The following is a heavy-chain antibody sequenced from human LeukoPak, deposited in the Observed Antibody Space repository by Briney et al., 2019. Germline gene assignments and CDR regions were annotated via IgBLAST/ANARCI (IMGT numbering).Heavy chain of an antibody. Sequence: GESLKISCKGSGYSFTSYWIGWVRQMPGKGLEWMGIIYPGDSDTRYSPSFQGQVTISADKSIGTAYLQWSSLKASDTAMYYCARPGYSSGWYEGLGDAFDIWGQGTMVTVSS. CDR3: ARPGYSSGWYEGLGDAFDI. J-gene: IGHJ3*02. CDR2: IYPGDSDT. D-gene: IGHD6-19*01. V-gene: IGHV5-51*01. CDR1: GYSFTSYW.